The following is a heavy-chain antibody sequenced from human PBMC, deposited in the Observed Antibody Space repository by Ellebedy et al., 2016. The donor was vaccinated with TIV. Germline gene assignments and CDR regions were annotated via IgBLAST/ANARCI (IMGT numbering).Heavy chain of an antibody. D-gene: IGHD2-15*01. V-gene: IGHV3-23*01. CDR1: GFTFSNYW. Sequence: GESLKISCEASGFTFSNYWMSWVRQAPGKGLEWVSTISGSGDSTHYADSVKGRFTISRDNSKNTLYLQMNSLRAEDTAVYYCAKDRYCSGGICYWADYWGQGTQVTVSS. CDR3: AKDRYCSGGICYWADY. CDR2: ISGSGDST. J-gene: IGHJ4*02.